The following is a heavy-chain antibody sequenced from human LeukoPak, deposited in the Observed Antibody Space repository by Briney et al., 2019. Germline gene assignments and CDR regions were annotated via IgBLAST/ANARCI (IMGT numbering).Heavy chain of an antibody. CDR3: TTDPASGYSGYDYYYYGMDV. Sequence: GGSLRLSCAASGFTSSNAWMSWVRQAPGKGLEWVGRIKSKTDGGTTDYAAPVKGRFTISRDDSKNTLYLQMNSLKTEDTAVYYCTTDPASGYSGYDYYYYGMDVWGQGTTVTVSS. J-gene: IGHJ6*02. V-gene: IGHV3-15*01. D-gene: IGHD5-12*01. CDR2: IKSKTDGGTT. CDR1: GFTSSNAW.